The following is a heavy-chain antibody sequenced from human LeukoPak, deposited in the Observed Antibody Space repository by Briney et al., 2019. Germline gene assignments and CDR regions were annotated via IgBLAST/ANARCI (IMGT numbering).Heavy chain of an antibody. CDR1: GGSISSYY. V-gene: IGHV4-59*08. CDR2: IYKSGST. D-gene: IGHD1-1*01. CDR3: ARLSTGPYGLGAFDI. J-gene: IGHJ3*02. Sequence: SEALSLTCTVSGGSISSYYWSWIRQPPGKGLEWIGNIYKSGSTNYNPSLKSQVTMSVDTSKNQFSLRLNSVTAADTAVYYCARLSTGPYGLGAFDIWGQGTMVTVSS.